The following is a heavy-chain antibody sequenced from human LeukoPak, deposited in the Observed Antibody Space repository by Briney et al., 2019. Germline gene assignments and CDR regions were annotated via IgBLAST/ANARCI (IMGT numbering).Heavy chain of an antibody. CDR3: ARIPYYYDSSGYYPVAFDI. CDR1: GFSLSTSGMC. D-gene: IGHD3-22*01. Sequence: SGPTLVKPTQTLTLTCTFSGFSLSTSGMCVSWIRQPPGQALEWLARIDWDDDKYYSTSLKTRLTISKDTSKNQVVLTMTNMDPVDTATYYCARIPYYYDSSGYYPVAFDIWGQGTMVTVSS. V-gene: IGHV2-70*11. CDR2: IDWDDDK. J-gene: IGHJ3*02.